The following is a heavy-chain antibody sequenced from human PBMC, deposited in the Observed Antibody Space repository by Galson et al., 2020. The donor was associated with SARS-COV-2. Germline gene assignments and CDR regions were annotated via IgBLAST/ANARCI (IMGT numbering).Heavy chain of an antibody. D-gene: IGHD3-22*01. CDR1: GFNFSSYW. Sequence: GGSLRLSCAASGFNFSSYWMHWVRQAPGKGLVWVSRINSDGSSTSYADSVKGRFTISRDNAKNTLYLQMNSLRAEDTAVYYCARGETYYYDSSGYYPLLDYWGQGTLVTVSS. J-gene: IGHJ4*02. V-gene: IGHV3-74*01. CDR3: ARGETYYYDSSGYYPLLDY. CDR2: INSDGSST.